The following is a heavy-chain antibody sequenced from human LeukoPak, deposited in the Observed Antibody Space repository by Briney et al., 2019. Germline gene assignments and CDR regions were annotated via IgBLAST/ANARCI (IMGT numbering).Heavy chain of an antibody. J-gene: IGHJ4*02. CDR1: GFMFSSYG. Sequence: SGGSLRLSCAVSGFMFSSYGMHWVRQAPGKGLEWVALISYDGGNKYYADSVKGRFTISRDNSKNTLYLQMNSLRAEDTAVYYCTKDVGDLVEVEIATLLRWGQGTLVTVSS. CDR3: TKDVGDLVEVEIATLLR. CDR2: ISYDGGNK. D-gene: IGHD2-15*01. V-gene: IGHV3-30*18.